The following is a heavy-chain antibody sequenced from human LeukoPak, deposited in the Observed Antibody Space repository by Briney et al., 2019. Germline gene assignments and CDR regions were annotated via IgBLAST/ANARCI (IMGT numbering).Heavy chain of an antibody. J-gene: IGHJ6*03. CDR1: GYTFTSYY. CDR2: INPSGGST. Sequence: ASVKVSCKASGYTFTSYYMHWVRQAPGQGLEWMGIINPSGGSTSYAQKFQGRVTMTRDMSTSTVYMELSSLRSEDAAVYYCARDRYYYYMDVWGKGTTVTVSS. V-gene: IGHV1-46*01. CDR3: ARDRYYYYMDV.